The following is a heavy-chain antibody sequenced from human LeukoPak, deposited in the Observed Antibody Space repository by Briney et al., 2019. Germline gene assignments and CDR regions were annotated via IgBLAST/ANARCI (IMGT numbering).Heavy chain of an antibody. Sequence: ASVKVSGKASGYTFTSYAMHWVRQAPGQRLEWMGWINAGNGSTKYSQKFQGRVTITRDTSASTAYMELSSLRSEDTAVYYCARDRIAVADVWGQGTLVTVSS. D-gene: IGHD6-19*01. V-gene: IGHV1-3*01. CDR1: GYTFTSYA. J-gene: IGHJ4*02. CDR2: INAGNGST. CDR3: ARDRIAVADV.